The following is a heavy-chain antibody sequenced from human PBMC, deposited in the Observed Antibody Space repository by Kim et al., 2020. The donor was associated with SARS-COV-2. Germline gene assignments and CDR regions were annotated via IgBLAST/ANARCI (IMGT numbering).Heavy chain of an antibody. D-gene: IGHD3-3*01. Sequence: KFQGRVTITRDTSASTAYMELSSLRSEDTAVYYCARELYDFWSGYSFDYWGQGTLVTVSS. V-gene: IGHV1-3*01. CDR3: ARELYDFWSGYSFDY. J-gene: IGHJ4*02.